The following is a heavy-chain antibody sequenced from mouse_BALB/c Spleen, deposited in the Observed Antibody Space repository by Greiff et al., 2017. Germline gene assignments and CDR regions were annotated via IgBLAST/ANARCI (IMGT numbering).Heavy chain of an antibody. CDR1: GYTFTSYT. CDR2: INPSSGYN. D-gene: IGHD2-3*01. Sequence: QVQLQQSGAELARPGASVKMSCKASGYTFTSYTMHWVKQRPGQGLEWIGYINPSSGYNNYNQKFKDKATLTADKSSSTAYMQLSSLTSEDSAVYYCARGNDGYFMDYWGQGTSVTVSS. J-gene: IGHJ4*01. V-gene: IGHV1-4*01. CDR3: ARGNDGYFMDY.